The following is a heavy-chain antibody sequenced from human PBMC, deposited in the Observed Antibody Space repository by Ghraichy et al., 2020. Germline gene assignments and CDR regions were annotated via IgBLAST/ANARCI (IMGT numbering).Heavy chain of an antibody. V-gene: IGHV4-59*01. CDR2: IYYNGKT. D-gene: IGHD6-19*01. Sequence: SETLSLTCTVSGGSISADYWSWVRQSPGKGLEWIAYIYYNGKTQYNPSLRGRVTISLDTSKNQFSLRLTSMTAADTAVYYCARHYRRGWNPLLFFDLWGQGALATVSS. CDR3: ARHYRRGWNPLLFFDL. CDR1: GGSISADY. J-gene: IGHJ4*02.